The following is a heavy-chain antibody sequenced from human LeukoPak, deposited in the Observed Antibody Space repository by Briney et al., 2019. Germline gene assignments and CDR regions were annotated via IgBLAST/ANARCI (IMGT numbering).Heavy chain of an antibody. D-gene: IGHD3-10*01. CDR1: GGSFSDYY. CDR3: ARAAVAPLWFGEFV. V-gene: IGHV4-59*01. J-gene: IGHJ4*02. Sequence: SETLSLTCAVYGGSFSDYYWSWIRQPPGKGLEWIGYIYYSGSTNYNPSLKSRVTISVDTSKNQFSLKLSSVTAADTAVYYCARAAVAPLWFGEFVWGQGTLVTVSS. CDR2: IYYSGST.